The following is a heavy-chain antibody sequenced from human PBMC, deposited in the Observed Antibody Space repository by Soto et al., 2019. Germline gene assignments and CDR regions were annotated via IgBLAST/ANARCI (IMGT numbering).Heavy chain of an antibody. CDR3: ARVKTGSHYFDS. J-gene: IGHJ4*02. CDR2: INPNNSGT. CDR1: GYTFTGYY. V-gene: IGHV1-2*02. D-gene: IGHD1-1*01. Sequence: ASVKVSCKASGYTFTGYYMHWVRQAPGQGPEWMGWINPNNSGTNYAQKFQGRVTMTRDTSISTAYMELSGLRYDDTALYYCARVKTGSHYFDSWCQGTLVTVSS.